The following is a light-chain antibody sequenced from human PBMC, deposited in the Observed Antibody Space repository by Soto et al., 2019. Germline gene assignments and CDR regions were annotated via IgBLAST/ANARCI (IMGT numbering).Light chain of an antibody. CDR3: SSYTTSNTRQIV. J-gene: IGLJ1*01. Sequence: SALTQPASVSGSPGQSITISCQGTSSDVGGYNYVSWYQQHPGKAPKFMIYDVSNRPSGVSNRFSGSKSGNTASLTISGLQAEDEADYYCSSYTTSNTRQIVFGTGTKVTVL. CDR1: SSDVGGYNY. CDR2: DVS. V-gene: IGLV2-14*01.